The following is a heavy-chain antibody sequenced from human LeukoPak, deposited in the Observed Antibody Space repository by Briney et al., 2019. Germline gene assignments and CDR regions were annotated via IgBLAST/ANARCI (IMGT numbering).Heavy chain of an antibody. Sequence: GRSLRLSCAASGFTFDDYAMFWVRQAPGKGLEWVSGISWDSRNIGYAASVKGRFTASRDNGKNSLYLQMNSLRPDDTALYYCARGNRDRSGFYFCYGMDVWGPGCTVTVSS. CDR1: GFTFDDYA. D-gene: IGHD6-19*01. CDR3: ARGNRDRSGFYFCYGMDV. CDR2: ISWDSRNI. V-gene: IGHV3-9*01. J-gene: IGHJ6*02.